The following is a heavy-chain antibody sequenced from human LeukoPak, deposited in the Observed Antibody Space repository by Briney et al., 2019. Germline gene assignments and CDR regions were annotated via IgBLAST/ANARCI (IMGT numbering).Heavy chain of an antibody. CDR3: AKATESHHNLDY. V-gene: IGHV1-2*02. J-gene: IGHJ4*02. CDR2: INPNSGGT. D-gene: IGHD1-14*01. Sequence: ASVKVSCKASGYTFTGYYIHWVRQAPGQGLDWMGWINPNSGGTKYAQKFQGRVTMTRDTSIGTAHMQLSRLRSDDTAVYYCAKATESHHNLDYWGQGTLVTVSS. CDR1: GYTFTGYY.